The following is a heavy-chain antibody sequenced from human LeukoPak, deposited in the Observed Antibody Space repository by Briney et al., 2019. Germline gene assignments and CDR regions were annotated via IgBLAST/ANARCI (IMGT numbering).Heavy chain of an antibody. J-gene: IGHJ5*02. CDR2: IYYSGST. V-gene: IGHV4-59*08. CDR3: ARYSSSPGSVAWFDP. D-gene: IGHD6-6*01. Sequence: SETLSLTCTVSGGSISSYNWSWIRQPPGKGLEWIGYIYYSGSTNYNPSLKSRVTISVDTSKNQFSLKLSSVTAADTAVYYCARYSSSPGSVAWFDPWGQGTLVTVSS. CDR1: GGSISSYN.